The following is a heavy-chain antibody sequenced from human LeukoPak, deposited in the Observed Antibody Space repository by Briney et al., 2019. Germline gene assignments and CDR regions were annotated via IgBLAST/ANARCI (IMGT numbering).Heavy chain of an antibody. CDR2: ISTSSSST. CDR3: ARDRPQQWLVRGQRGYYYYMDV. Sequence: GGSLRLSCAASGFTFSSYTMNWVRQAPGKGLEWVSYISTSSSSTYYADSVKGRFTISRDNAKNSLYLQMNSLRAEDTAVYYCARDRPQQWLVRGQRGYYYYMDVWGKGTTVTISS. CDR1: GFTFSSYT. D-gene: IGHD6-19*01. J-gene: IGHJ6*03. V-gene: IGHV3-48*01.